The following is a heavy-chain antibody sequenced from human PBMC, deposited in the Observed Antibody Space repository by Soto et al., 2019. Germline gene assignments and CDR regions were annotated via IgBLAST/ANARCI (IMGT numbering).Heavy chain of an antibody. V-gene: IGHV4-61*01. CDR3: ATSLWFGTQPEI. CDR2: ISPSGTT. D-gene: IGHD3-10*01. J-gene: IGHJ4*02. Sequence: SETLSLTCTVSLGSVSSSRNYWTWFRQPPGKGLEWIGEISPSGTTKYIPSLKSRGTISVDTSRKQFFLKVTSVSAADTAVYYCATSLWFGTQPEIWGPGTLVTSPQ. CDR1: LGSVSSSRNY.